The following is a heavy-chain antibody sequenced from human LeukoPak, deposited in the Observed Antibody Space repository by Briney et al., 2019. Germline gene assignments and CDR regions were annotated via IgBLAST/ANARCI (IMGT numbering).Heavy chain of an antibody. Sequence: GGSLRLSCAASGFTFSSYAMSWVRQAPGKGLEWVSAISGSSGSTYYADSVKGRFTISRDNSKNTLYLQMNSLRAEDTAVYYCPKDFSDYYSSFHRINWFDPWGQGTLVTVSS. CDR3: PKDFSDYYSSFHRINWFDP. CDR2: ISGSSGST. CDR1: GFTFSSYA. V-gene: IGHV3-23*01. D-gene: IGHD3-10*01. J-gene: IGHJ5*02.